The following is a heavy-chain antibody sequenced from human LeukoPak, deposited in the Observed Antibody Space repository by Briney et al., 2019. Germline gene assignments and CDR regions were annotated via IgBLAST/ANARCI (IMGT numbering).Heavy chain of an antibody. CDR3: AREYASLGFDI. J-gene: IGHJ3*02. CDR1: GFTFDDRG. Sequence: GGSLRLSSAASGFTFDDRGMSWVRHAPGKGLEWVSGINWNGGSTAYADSVKGRFTISRDNAKKSLYMQMNSLRDEDTALYYCAREYASLGFDIWGQGTMVTVSS. D-gene: IGHD7-27*01. V-gene: IGHV3-20*04. CDR2: INWNGGST.